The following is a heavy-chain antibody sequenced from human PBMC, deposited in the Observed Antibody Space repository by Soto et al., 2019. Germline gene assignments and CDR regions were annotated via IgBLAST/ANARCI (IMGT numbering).Heavy chain of an antibody. D-gene: IGHD1-26*01. J-gene: IGHJ4*02. CDR1: GYTFSNYG. Sequence: AASVKVSCKASGYTFSNYGISWVRQAPGQGLEWMGWISTYNVNRNYAQKLQGRVTMTADTSTNAAYMELRSLRSDDTAVYYCARTRDSGSYYVFGDFDSWGQGTLVTVSS. CDR3: ARTRDSGSYYVFGDFDS. V-gene: IGHV1-18*01. CDR2: ISTYNVNR.